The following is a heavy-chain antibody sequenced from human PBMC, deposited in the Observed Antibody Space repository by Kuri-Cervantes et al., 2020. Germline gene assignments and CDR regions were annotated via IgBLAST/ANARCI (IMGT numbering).Heavy chain of an antibody. J-gene: IGHJ4*02. CDR3: AKDTIFGVVPYFDY. Sequence: GESLKISCAASGFTFSSYSMNWVRQAPGKGLEWVSSISSSSSYIYYADSVKGRFTISRDNAKNSLYLQMNSLRAEDTAVYYCAKDTIFGVVPYFDYWGQGTLVTVSS. CDR1: GFTFSSYS. CDR2: ISSSSSYI. V-gene: IGHV3-21*04. D-gene: IGHD3-3*01.